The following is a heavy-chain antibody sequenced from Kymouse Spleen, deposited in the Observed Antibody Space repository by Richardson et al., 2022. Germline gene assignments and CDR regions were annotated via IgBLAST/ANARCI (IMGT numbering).Heavy chain of an antibody. V-gene: IGHV4-39*01. CDR3: AREYCGYYYYYGMDV. CDR2: IYYSGST. Sequence: QLQLQESGPGLVKPSETLSLTCTVSGGSISSSSYYWGWIRQPPGKGLEWIGSIYYSGSTYYNPSLKSRVTISVDTSKNQFSLKLSSVTAADTAVYYCAREYCGYYYYYGMDVWGQGTTVTVSS. J-gene: IGHJ6*02. D-gene: IGHD2-21*02. CDR1: GGSISSSSYY.